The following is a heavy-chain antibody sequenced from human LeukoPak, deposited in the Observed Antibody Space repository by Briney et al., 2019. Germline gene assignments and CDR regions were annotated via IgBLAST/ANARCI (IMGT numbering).Heavy chain of an antibody. CDR1: GFTFDDYA. J-gene: IGHJ5*02. CDR3: AKDATYCSSTSCYVGVDNWFDP. CDR2: ISWNSGSI. Sequence: PGRSLRLSCAASGFTFDDYAMHWVRQAPGEGLEWVSGISWNSGSIGYADSVKGRFTISRDNAKNSLYLQMNSLRAEDTALYYCAKDATYCSSTSCYVGVDNWFDPWGQGTLVTVSS. V-gene: IGHV3-9*01. D-gene: IGHD2-2*01.